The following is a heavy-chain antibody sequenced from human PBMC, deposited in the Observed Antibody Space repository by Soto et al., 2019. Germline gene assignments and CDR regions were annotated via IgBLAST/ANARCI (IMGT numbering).Heavy chain of an antibody. Sequence: QVRLVQSGGEVKEPGDSVRVSCEASGYTFTAYHIHWVRQAPGQGLEWMGWINPKFGDTGYAQDFQGRVSMTSDMSISTVYMELSRLTSDDTAIYYCARNMDYYYGRGSGNGHGVWGQGTTVTVFS. J-gene: IGHJ6*02. V-gene: IGHV1-2*02. D-gene: IGHD3-10*02. CDR3: ARNMDYYYGRGSGNGHGV. CDR1: GYTFTAYH. CDR2: INPKFGDT.